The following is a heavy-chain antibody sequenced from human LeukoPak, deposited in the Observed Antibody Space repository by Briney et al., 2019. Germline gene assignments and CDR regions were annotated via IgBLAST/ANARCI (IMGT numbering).Heavy chain of an antibody. CDR1: GFIFDDYG. J-gene: IGHJ4*02. CDR2: INWDGYST. V-gene: IGHV3-20*04. Sequence: GGSLRLSCAASGFIFDDYGMTWVRQGPGKGLEWDSGINWDGYSTGYADSVRGRFTISRDNAKSTLYLQMNSLRPEDTALYYCVRDLRTDYAFDSWGQGTLVTVSS. D-gene: IGHD4/OR15-4a*01. CDR3: VRDLRTDYAFDS.